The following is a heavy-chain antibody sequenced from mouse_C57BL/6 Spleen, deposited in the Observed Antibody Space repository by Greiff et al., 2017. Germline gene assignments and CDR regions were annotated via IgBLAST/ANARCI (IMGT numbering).Heavy chain of an antibody. D-gene: IGHD3-2*02. CDR2: LRSKSNNYAT. J-gene: IGHJ3*01. CDR1: GFSFNTYA. Sequence: EVQVVESGGGLVQPKGSLKLSCAASGFSFNTYAMNWVRQAPGKGLEWVARLRSKSNNYATYYADSVKDRFTISRDDSESMLYLQMNNLKTEDTAMYYCVRPKTAQATWFAYWGQGTLVTVSA. V-gene: IGHV10-1*01. CDR3: VRPKTAQATWFAY.